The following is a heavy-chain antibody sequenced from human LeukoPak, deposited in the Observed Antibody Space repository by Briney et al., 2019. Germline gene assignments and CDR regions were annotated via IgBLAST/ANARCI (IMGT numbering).Heavy chain of an antibody. V-gene: IGHV1-69*13. CDR3: ARGNWNDEARLDY. CDR1: GGTFSSYA. D-gene: IGHD1-1*01. J-gene: IGHJ4*02. Sequence: ASVKVSCKASGGTFSSYAISWVRQAPGEELEWTGGIIPIFGTANYAQKFQGRVTITADESTSTAYMELSSLRSEDTAVYYCARGNWNDEARLDYWGQGTLVTVSS. CDR2: IIPIFGTA.